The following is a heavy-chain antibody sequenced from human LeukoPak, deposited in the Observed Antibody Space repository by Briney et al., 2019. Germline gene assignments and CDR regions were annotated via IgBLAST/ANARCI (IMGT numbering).Heavy chain of an antibody. CDR1: GFTVSSIY. J-gene: IGHJ4*02. D-gene: IGHD6-13*01. CDR3: ARDNRQQLGTPFDY. Sequence: PGGSLRLSCAASGFTVSSIYMRWVRQAPGKGLEGGAIIYSAGTTYSPDSVRGRFTISRANSKSTLFLQMNSVSAEDTAVYYCARDNRQQLGTPFDYWGQGTLVTVSS. CDR2: IYSAGTT. V-gene: IGHV3-66*01.